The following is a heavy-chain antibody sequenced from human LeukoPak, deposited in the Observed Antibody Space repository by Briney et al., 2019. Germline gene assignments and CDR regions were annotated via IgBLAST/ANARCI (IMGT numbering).Heavy chain of an antibody. V-gene: IGHV3-30*04. CDR1: GFTFSSYS. CDR2: ISYDGSNK. J-gene: IGHJ4*02. Sequence: PGRSLRLSCGASGFTFSSYSMHWVRQAPGKGLEWVAVISYDGSNKYYADSVEGRFTISRDNSKNTLYLQMSSLRAEDTAVYYCAGIPSIPVAGMIYWGQGTLVTVSS. CDR3: AGIPSIPVAGMIY. D-gene: IGHD6-19*01.